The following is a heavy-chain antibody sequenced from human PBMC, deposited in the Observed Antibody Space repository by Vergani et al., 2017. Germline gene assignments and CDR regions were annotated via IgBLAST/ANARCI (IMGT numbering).Heavy chain of an antibody. CDR2: ISYDGSNK. CDR1: GFTFSSYA. V-gene: IGHV3-30-3*01. D-gene: IGHD2-15*01. CDR3: ARGAGSFDY. J-gene: IGHJ4*02. Sequence: QVQLVESGGGVVQPGGSLRLSCAASGFTFSSYAMHWVRQAPGKGLEWVAVISYDGSNKYYADSVKGRFTISRDNSKNTLYLQMNSLRAEDTAVYYCARGAGSFDYWGQGTLVTVSS.